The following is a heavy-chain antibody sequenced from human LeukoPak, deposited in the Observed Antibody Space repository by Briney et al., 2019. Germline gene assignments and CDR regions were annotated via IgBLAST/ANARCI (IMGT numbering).Heavy chain of an antibody. D-gene: IGHD5/OR15-5a*01. J-gene: IGHJ4*02. Sequence: PSETLSLTCAVYHGSFSGYYWSWIRQPPGKGLEWIGEIYHSGSTNYNPSLKSRVTISVDTSKNQFSLKLSSVTAADTAVYYCARDRHLPDYWGQGTLVTVSS. CDR3: ARDRHLPDY. CDR2: IYHSGST. V-gene: IGHV4-34*01. CDR1: HGSFSGYY.